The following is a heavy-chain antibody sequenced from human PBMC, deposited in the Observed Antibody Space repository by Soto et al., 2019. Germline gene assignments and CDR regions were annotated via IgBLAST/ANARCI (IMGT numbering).Heavy chain of an antibody. CDR1: GYTFISYG. V-gene: IGHV1-18*01. J-gene: IGHJ4*02. CDR3: ARVGRYNSGSVNVYFFDY. D-gene: IGHD5-12*01. Sequence: QVQLVQSGAALTKPGASVTVSCKASGYTFISYGISWVRQAPGQGLEWMGWITPYNGNTNYAQKFRGRVTMTTDISTNTVYMELRSLRSDDTAVYYCARVGRYNSGSVNVYFFDYWGQGTLVTVPS. CDR2: ITPYNGNT.